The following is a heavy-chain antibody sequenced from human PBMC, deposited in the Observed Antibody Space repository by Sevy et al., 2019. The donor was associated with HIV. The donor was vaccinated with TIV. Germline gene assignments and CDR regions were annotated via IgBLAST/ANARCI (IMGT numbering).Heavy chain of an antibody. J-gene: IGHJ5*02. CDR2: ISYDGSNK. CDR1: GFTFSSYG. Sequence: GGSLRLSCAASGFTFSSYGMHWVRQAPGKGLEWVAVISYDGSNKYYADSVKGRFTISRDNSKNSLYLQMNSPRAEDTAVYYCAKDRTPYSSSSIAWFDPWGQGTLVTVSS. CDR3: AKDRTPYSSSSIAWFDP. V-gene: IGHV3-30*18. D-gene: IGHD6-6*01.